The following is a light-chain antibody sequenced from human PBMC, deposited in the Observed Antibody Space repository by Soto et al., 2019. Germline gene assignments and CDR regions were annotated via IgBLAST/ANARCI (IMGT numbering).Light chain of an antibody. CDR2: AAS. J-gene: IGKJ4*01. V-gene: IGKV1-27*01. Sequence: DIQMTQSPSFLSASVGDRDTISCRASQDISNYLAWYQQKLGKVRKLLIYAASTLLSGVPYRFSGSGSGTDFTLIISSLQPENVAPYYCQKYDTIPLTFGGGTKVEIK. CDR1: QDISNY. CDR3: QKYDTIPLT.